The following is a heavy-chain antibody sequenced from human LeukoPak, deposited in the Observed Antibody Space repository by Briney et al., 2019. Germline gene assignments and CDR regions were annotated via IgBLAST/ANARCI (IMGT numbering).Heavy chain of an antibody. Sequence: GGSLRLSCTASGFAFSSYAVGWVRQAPGKGLEWVSAISGSGGSTYYADSVKGRFTISRDNSKNTLFRQMSSLRVEDTAVYYCAKESDITIVRSWFDYWGQGTLVTVSS. CDR3: AKESDITIVRSWFDY. CDR2: ISGSGGST. V-gene: IGHV3-23*01. CDR1: GFAFSSYA. D-gene: IGHD3-10*01. J-gene: IGHJ4*02.